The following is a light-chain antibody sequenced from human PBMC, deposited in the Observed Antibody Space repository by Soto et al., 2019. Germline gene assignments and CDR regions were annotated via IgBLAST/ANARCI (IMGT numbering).Light chain of an antibody. V-gene: IGLV2-14*03. CDR2: DVS. Sequence: QSALTQPASVSGSPGQSITISCTGSSRDVGGYNYVSWYQQHPGKAPKLMICDVSNRPSGVSDRFSGSKSGNTASLTISGLQAEDEADYYCNSYTSSNTYVFGTGTKLTVL. CDR1: SRDVGGYNY. J-gene: IGLJ1*01. CDR3: NSYTSSNTYV.